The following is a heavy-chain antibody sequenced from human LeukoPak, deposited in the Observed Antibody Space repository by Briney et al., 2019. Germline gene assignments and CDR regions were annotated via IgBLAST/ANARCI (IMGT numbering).Heavy chain of an antibody. CDR1: GFMFEHYA. D-gene: IGHD3-10*01. CDR3: AKDGGSTLPYYFDW. V-gene: IGHV3-23*01. Sequence: PGGSLRLSCAGSGFMFEHYAMHWVRQAPGRGLEWVSVINGIGGGTYYAESVEGRFTVSRDNSKNTVYLQMNSLRADDTAVYYCAKDGGSTLPYYFDWWGQGTLVTVAS. J-gene: IGHJ4*02. CDR2: INGIGGGT.